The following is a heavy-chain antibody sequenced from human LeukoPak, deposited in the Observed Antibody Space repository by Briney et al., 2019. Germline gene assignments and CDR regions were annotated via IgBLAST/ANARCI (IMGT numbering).Heavy chain of an antibody. D-gene: IGHD1-26*01. J-gene: IGHJ1*01. CDR2: IKSKTDGGTT. CDR1: GFTFSNAW. Sequence: GGSLRLSCAASGFTFSNAWMSWVRQAPGKGLEWVGRIKSKTDGGTTDYAAPVKGRFTISRDDSKNTLYLQMNSLKTEDTAVYYCTTDLSTPPWRLVGATGEYFQHWGQGTLVTVSS. CDR3: TTDLSTPPWRLVGATGEYFQH. V-gene: IGHV3-15*01.